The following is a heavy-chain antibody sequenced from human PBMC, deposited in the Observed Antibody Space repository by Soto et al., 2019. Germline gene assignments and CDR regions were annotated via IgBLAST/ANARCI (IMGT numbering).Heavy chain of an antibody. CDR2: INHIGST. J-gene: IGHJ6*03. CDR3: ARGRSSSWYYYYYYMDV. D-gene: IGHD6-13*01. Sequence: SETLSLTCAVYGGSFSGYYWSWIRQPPGKGLEWIGEINHIGSTNYNPSLKSRVTISVDTSKNQFSLKLSSLTAADTAVYYCARGRSSSWYYYYYYMDVWGKGTTVTVSS. CDR1: GGSFSGYY. V-gene: IGHV4-34*01.